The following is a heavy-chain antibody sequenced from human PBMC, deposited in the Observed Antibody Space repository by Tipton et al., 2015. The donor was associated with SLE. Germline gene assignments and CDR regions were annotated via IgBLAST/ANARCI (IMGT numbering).Heavy chain of an antibody. CDR3: ARGVSGSYYAFDY. CDR1: GGSISSGGYY. D-gene: IGHD1-26*01. Sequence: LRLSCTVSGGSISSGGYYWSWIRQHPGKGLEWIGYIYYSGSTYYNPSLKSRVTISVDTSKNQFSLKLSSVTAADTAVYYCARGVSGSYYAFDYWGQGTLVTVSS. CDR2: IYYSGST. V-gene: IGHV4-31*03. J-gene: IGHJ4*02.